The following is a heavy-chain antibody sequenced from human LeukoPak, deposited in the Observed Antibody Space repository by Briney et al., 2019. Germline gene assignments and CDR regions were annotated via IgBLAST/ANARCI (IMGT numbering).Heavy chain of an antibody. CDR3: ARAITINFDY. Sequence: KPSETLSLTCTVSGGPISSGSYYWSWIRQPAGKGLEWIGRIYTSGSTNYNPSLKSRVTISVDTSKNQFSLKLSSVTAADTAVYYCARAITINFDYWGQGTLVTVSS. D-gene: IGHD3-3*01. J-gene: IGHJ4*02. CDR1: GGPISSGSYY. V-gene: IGHV4-61*02. CDR2: IYTSGST.